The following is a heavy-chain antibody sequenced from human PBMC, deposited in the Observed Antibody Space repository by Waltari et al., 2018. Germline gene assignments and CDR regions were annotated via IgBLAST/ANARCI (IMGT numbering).Heavy chain of an antibody. CDR3: VRDGISRRSGKNWFDP. Sequence: QVQLQESGPGLVKPSETLSLTCAVSGYSISSGYYWGWIRQPPGKGLEWIGSIYHSGSTYYNPSLKSRVTISVDTSKNQFSLKLSSVTAADTAVYYCVRDGISRRSGKNWFDPWGQGTLVTVSS. J-gene: IGHJ5*02. D-gene: IGHD1-1*01. CDR2: IYHSGST. V-gene: IGHV4-38-2*02. CDR1: GYSISSGYY.